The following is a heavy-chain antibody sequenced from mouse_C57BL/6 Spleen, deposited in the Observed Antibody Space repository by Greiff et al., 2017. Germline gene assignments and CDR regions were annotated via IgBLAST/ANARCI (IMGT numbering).Heavy chain of an antibody. CDR3: TRQLRPLYAMDY. V-gene: IGHV14-4*01. J-gene: IGHJ4*01. Sequence: EVQLVESGAELVRPGASVKLSCTASGFNIKDDYMHWVKQRPEQGLEWIGWIDPENGDTEYASKFQGKATITADTSSNTAYLQLSSLTSEDTAVYYCTRQLRPLYAMDYWGQGTSVTVSS. CDR1: GFNIKDDY. CDR2: IDPENGDT. D-gene: IGHD3-2*02.